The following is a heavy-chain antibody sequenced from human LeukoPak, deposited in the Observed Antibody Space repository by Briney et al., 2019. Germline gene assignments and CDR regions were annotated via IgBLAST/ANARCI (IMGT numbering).Heavy chain of an antibody. CDR2: IYYSGST. CDR1: GGSISSSSYY. J-gene: IGHJ4*02. V-gene: IGHV4-39*07. Sequence: PSETLSLTCTVSGGSISSSSYYWGWIRQPPGKGLEWIGSIYYSGSTHYNPSLKSRVTISVDTSKNQFSLKLSSVTAADTAVYYCARDHEEGRFDYWGQGTLVTVSS. CDR3: ARDHEEGRFDY.